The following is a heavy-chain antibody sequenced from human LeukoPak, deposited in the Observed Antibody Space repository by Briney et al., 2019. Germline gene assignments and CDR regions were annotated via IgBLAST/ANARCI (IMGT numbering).Heavy chain of an antibody. CDR3: ASSKVRGVIIPVLDY. D-gene: IGHD3-10*01. Sequence: GGVLRLSCAASGFTFSSYALHWVRQAPGKGLEWVALISYDGSNKYYADSVKGRFTISRDNSKNTLYLQMNSLRPEDTAVYYCASSKVRGVIIPVLDYWGQGTLVTVSS. CDR2: ISYDGSNK. J-gene: IGHJ4*02. CDR1: GFTFSSYA. V-gene: IGHV3-30*04.